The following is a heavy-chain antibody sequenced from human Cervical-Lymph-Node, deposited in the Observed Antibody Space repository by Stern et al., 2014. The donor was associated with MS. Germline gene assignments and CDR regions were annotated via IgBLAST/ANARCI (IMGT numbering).Heavy chain of an antibody. V-gene: IGHV1-18*01. D-gene: IGHD1-26*01. CDR2: ISAYNGHT. CDR1: GYTLTSYG. Sequence: VQLVESGAEVKKPGASVKVSCKTSGYTLTSYGISWVRQAPGQGLEWMGWISAYNGHTNYAQKLQGRVTMTTDTSTSTAYMELRSLRSDDTAVYYCARERPIYGGNYYTRAFDYWGQGTLVTVSS. CDR3: ARERPIYGGNYYTRAFDY. J-gene: IGHJ4*02.